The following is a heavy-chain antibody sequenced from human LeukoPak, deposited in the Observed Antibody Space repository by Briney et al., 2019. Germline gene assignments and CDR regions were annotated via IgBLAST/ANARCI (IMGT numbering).Heavy chain of an antibody. D-gene: IGHD4-23*01. V-gene: IGHV3-48*01. CDR3: ARDRERWYYYYYGMDV. CDR2: ISGSSTTI. CDR1: GFTFSRYG. Sequence: PGGSLRLSCAASGFTFSRYGMNWVRQAPGKGLEWVSYISGSSTTIYYADSVKGRFTISRDNAKNSLYLQMNSLRAEDTTVYYCARDRERWYYYYYGMDVWGQGTTVTVSS. J-gene: IGHJ6*02.